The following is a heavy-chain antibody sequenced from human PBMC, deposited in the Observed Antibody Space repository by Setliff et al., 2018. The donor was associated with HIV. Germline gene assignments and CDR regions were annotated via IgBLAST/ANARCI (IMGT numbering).Heavy chain of an antibody. J-gene: IGHJ4*02. Sequence: PGGSLSLSCAASGFTFSSYAMSWVRQAPGKGLEWVSAISPSGGSTYYADSVRGRFTISRDNSKNTLYLQMNSLRAEDTALYYCARKYYYDSSGYYSFDYWGQGALVTVSS. CDR2: ISPSGGST. CDR1: GFTFSSYA. V-gene: IGHV3-23*01. D-gene: IGHD3-22*01. CDR3: ARKYYYDSSGYYSFDY.